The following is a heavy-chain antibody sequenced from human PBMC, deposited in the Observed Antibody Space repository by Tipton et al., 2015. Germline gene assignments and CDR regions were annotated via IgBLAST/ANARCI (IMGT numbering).Heavy chain of an antibody. CDR1: GFTFSDYY. D-gene: IGHD5-24*01. CDR2: ISSSSSYI. Sequence: GSLRLSCAASGFTFSDYYMNWIRQAPGKGLEWVSFISSSSSYIYYANSVKGRFSISRDNAEDSVYLQMDSLRADDTAMYYCARGREERWKQWFDHWGQGALVTVSS. CDR3: ARGREERWKQWFDH. V-gene: IGHV3-11*01. J-gene: IGHJ5*02.